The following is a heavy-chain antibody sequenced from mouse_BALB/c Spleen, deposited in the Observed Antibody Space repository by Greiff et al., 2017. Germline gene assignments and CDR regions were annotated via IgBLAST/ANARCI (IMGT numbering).Heavy chain of an antibody. CDR2: IDPANGNT. CDR3: AISYYALWYFDV. Sequence: EVQLQQSGAELVKPGASVKLSCTASGFNIKDTYMHWVKQRPEQGLEWIGRIDPANGNTKYDPKFQGKATITADTSSNTAYLQLSSLTSEDTAVYYCAISYYALWYFDVWGAGTTVTVSS. J-gene: IGHJ1*01. D-gene: IGHD1-1*02. CDR1: GFNIKDTY. V-gene: IGHV14-3*02.